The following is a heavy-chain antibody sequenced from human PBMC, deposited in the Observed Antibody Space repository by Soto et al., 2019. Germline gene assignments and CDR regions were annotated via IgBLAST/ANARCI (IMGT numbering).Heavy chain of an antibody. CDR3: AREGVHNYTEYYFDY. V-gene: IGHV3-21*06. Sequence: GGSLRLSCAASGFTFSYYPLHWVRRAPGKGLEWVSSISGIKNYIRYADSVKGRFTISRDNAKTSLYLQMNSLTAADTAVYYCAREGVHNYTEYYFDYWGQGTLVTVSS. D-gene: IGHD3-10*01. CDR1: GFTFSYYP. J-gene: IGHJ4*02. CDR2: ISGIKNYI.